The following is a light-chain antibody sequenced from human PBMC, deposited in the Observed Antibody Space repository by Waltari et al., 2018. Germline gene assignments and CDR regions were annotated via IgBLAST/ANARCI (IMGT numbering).Light chain of an antibody. V-gene: IGKV1-5*01. J-gene: IGKJ1*01. Sequence: DIQMTQSPSTLSASVGDRVTITCRASQTIVNCLAWYQQNPGEAPKVMIYDASTLETGVPSRFSGSGFGTDFSLTISSLQPDDFATYWCQQYNIYSPQAFGQGTKVEVK. CDR3: QQYNIYSPQA. CDR2: DAS. CDR1: QTIVNC.